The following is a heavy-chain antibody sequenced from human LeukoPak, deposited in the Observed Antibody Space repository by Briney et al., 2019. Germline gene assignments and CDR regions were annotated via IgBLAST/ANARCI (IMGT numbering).Heavy chain of an antibody. Sequence: RSSETLSLTCTVSGGSISSYYWSWIRQPPGKGLEWIGYIYYSGSTNYNPSLKSRVTISVDTSKKQFSLKPNSVTAADTAVYYCATDNGDYYDSSGYWLHFDYWGQGTLVTVSS. D-gene: IGHD3-22*01. V-gene: IGHV4-59*01. J-gene: IGHJ4*02. CDR2: IYYSGST. CDR3: ATDNGDYYDSSGYWLHFDY. CDR1: GGSISSYY.